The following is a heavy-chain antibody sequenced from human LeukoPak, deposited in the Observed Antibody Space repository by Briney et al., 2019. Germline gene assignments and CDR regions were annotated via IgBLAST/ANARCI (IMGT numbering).Heavy chain of an antibody. CDR3: AKDDGNNAKLLLDY. CDR1: GFTFSNYG. Sequence: GGSLRLSCAVSGFTFSNYGMSWVRQAPGKGLEWVSVISSSGDSTYYADSVKGRFTISRDNSKNTLYLQMNGLRAEDTAIYYCAKDDGNNAKLLLDYWGQGTLVTVSS. V-gene: IGHV3-23*01. CDR2: ISSSGDST. J-gene: IGHJ4*02. D-gene: IGHD2/OR15-2a*01.